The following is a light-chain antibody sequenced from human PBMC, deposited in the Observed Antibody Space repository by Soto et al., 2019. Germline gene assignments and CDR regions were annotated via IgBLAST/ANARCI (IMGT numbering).Light chain of an antibody. J-gene: IGKJ5*01. CDR3: QQRSNWPPSIT. CDR1: ESLSSIY. Sequence: EIVLTESPGTLSLSPGERATLSCRASESLSSIYLVWYQQKPGQAPRLLIYDASNRATGIPAGFSGSGSGTDFTLTISSLEPEDFAVYYCQQRSNWPPSITFGQGTRLEIK. V-gene: IGKV3-11*01. CDR2: DAS.